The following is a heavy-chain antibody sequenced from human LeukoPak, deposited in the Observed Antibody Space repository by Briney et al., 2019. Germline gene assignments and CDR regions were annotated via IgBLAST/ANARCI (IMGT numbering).Heavy chain of an antibody. Sequence: GGSVRLSCAASGFTFSYYSMNWVRQAAGKGLEGVSYINSCSCTIYYVDSVEGRFTISRDNAKNSLYLQMNSLRDEDTAVYHCARTRSKVGTPTSDYWGQGTLVTVSS. CDR1: GFTFSYYS. CDR3: ARTRSKVGTPTSDY. CDR2: INSCSCTI. J-gene: IGHJ4*02. D-gene: IGHD4-23*01. V-gene: IGHV3-48*02.